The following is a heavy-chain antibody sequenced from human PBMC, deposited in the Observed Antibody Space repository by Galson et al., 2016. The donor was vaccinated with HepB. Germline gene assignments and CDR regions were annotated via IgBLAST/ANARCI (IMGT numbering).Heavy chain of an antibody. Sequence: SVKVSCKASGGTFSRYAISWLRQAPGQGLEWMGGIIPILATTEYAQRFQGRVTTTADESTSTAYMELSSLRSEDTAVYYCARVRDGYNKYYHYGLDVWGQGTTVTVSS. CDR1: GGTFSRYA. J-gene: IGHJ6*02. CDR2: IIPILATT. CDR3: ARVRDGYNKYYHYGLDV. D-gene: IGHD5-24*01. V-gene: IGHV1-69*13.